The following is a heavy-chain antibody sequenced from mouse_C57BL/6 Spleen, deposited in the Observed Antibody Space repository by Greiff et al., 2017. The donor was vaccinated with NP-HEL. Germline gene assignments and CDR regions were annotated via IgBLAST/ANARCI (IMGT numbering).Heavy chain of an antibody. J-gene: IGHJ4*01. D-gene: IGHD1-1*01. CDR1: GFTFTDYY. CDR3: ARTFITTVDYYAMDY. V-gene: IGHV1-36*01. Sequence: VQLQQSGPVLVKPGPSVKISCKASGFTFTDYYMHWVKQSPGKSLEWIGLVYPYNGGTSYNQKFKGKATLTVDPSSSTAYMELNSLTSEDSAVYYCARTFITTVDYYAMDYWGQGTSVTVSS. CDR2: VYPYNGGT.